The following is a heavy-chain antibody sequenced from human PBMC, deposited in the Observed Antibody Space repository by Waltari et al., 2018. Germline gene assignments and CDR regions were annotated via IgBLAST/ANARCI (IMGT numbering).Heavy chain of an antibody. CDR1: GFALRSFD. Sequence: DVQLLVSGGGLHQPGGSLRLSCTASGFALRSFDMAWVRQAPGRGLEWVAAIGGFGATVYYADSVRGRFTISRDNYDNKMYLEMHSLRAEDTALYYCAKTVSSTWTAMDVWGKGTAVTVTS. CDR2: IGGFGATV. J-gene: IGHJ6*04. CDR3: AKTVSSTWTAMDV. V-gene: IGHV3-23*01. D-gene: IGHD2-2*01.